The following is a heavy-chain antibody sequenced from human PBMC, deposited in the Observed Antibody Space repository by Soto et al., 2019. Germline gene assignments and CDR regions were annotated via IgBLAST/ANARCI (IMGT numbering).Heavy chain of an antibody. V-gene: IGHV3-30-3*01. CDR2: ISCAGTST. J-gene: IGHJ4*02. Sequence: QVQLVESGGGVVQPGRSLRLSCAASGFTLSSYAMHWVRQAPGKGLEWVAVISCAGTSTYYADSVRGRFTISRDNSKDTVYLQLNILRTEDTAVYHGARDPGYDGKEYYTFDSWGQGTLVTVSS. D-gene: IGHD3-3*01. CDR3: ARDPGYDGKEYYTFDS. CDR1: GFTLSSYA.